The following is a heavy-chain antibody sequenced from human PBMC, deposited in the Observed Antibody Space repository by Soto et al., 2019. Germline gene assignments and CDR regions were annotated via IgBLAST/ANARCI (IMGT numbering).Heavy chain of an antibody. J-gene: IGHJ5*02. V-gene: IGHV1-3*01. CDR3: ARVVGRYYYDSSGHYCFNGFDP. CDR2: INAGNGNT. Sequence: ASVKVSCKASGYTLTSYAMHWVRQAPGQRPEWMCWINAGNGNTKYSQKFQGRVTITADESASTAYMELSSLRSEDTAVYYCARVVGRYYYDSSGHYCFNGFDPWGQGTLVTVSS. CDR1: GYTLTSYA. D-gene: IGHD3-22*01.